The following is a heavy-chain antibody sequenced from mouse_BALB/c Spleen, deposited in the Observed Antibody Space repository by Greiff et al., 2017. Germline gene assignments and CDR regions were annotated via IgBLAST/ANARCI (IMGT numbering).Heavy chain of an antibody. Sequence: EVQLVESGGGLVKPGGSLKLSCAASGFTFSDSYMYWVRQTPEKRLEWVATISDGGSYTYYPDSVKGRFTISRDNAKNNLYLQMSSLKSEDTAMYYCARGNYFYGSSYLYAMDYWGQGTSVTVSS. J-gene: IGHJ4*01. CDR3: ARGNYFYGSSYLYAMDY. D-gene: IGHD1-1*01. CDR1: GFTFSDSY. CDR2: ISDGGSYT. V-gene: IGHV5-4*02.